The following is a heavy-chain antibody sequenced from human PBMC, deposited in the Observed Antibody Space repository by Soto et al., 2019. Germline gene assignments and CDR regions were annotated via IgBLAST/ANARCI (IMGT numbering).Heavy chain of an antibody. CDR3: ARVRFLEWFPYYYYGMDV. Sequence: PGGSLRLSCAASGFTFSSYAMSWVRQAPGKGLEWVSAISGSGSTIYYADSVKGRFTISRDNAKNSLYLQMNSLRAEDTAVYYCARVRFLEWFPYYYYGMDVWGQGATVTVSS. V-gene: IGHV3-23*01. CDR2: ISGSGSTI. D-gene: IGHD3-3*01. J-gene: IGHJ6*02. CDR1: GFTFSSYA.